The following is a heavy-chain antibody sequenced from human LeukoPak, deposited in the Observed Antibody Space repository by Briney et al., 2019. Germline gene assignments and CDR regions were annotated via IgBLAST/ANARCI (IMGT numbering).Heavy chain of an antibody. V-gene: IGHV1-2*06. J-gene: IGHJ4*02. D-gene: IGHD3-10*01. CDR1: GYTFTGYY. CDR2: INPNGGGT. CDR3: ARSRYYGSGSQKYYFDY. Sequence: GASVKVSCKASGYTFTGYYMHWVRQAPGQGLEWMGRINPNGGGTNYAQKFQGRVTMTRDTSISTAYMELSRLRSDDTAVYYCARSRYYGSGSQKYYFDYWGQGTLVTVSS.